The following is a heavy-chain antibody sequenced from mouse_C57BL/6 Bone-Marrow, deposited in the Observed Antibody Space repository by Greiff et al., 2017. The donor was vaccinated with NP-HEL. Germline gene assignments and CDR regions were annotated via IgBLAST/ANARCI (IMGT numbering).Heavy chain of an antibody. D-gene: IGHD1-1*01. CDR2: IYPGDGDT. J-gene: IGHJ4*01. CDR1: GYAFSSSW. V-gene: IGHV1-82*01. CDR3: ARWGGSSFYYAMDY. Sequence: QVQLQQSGPELVKPGASVKISCKASGYAFSSSWMTWVKQRPGKGLEWIGRIYPGDGDTNYNGKFKGKATLTADKSSSTAYMQLSSLTSEDSAVYFCARWGGSSFYYAMDYWGQGTSVTVSS.